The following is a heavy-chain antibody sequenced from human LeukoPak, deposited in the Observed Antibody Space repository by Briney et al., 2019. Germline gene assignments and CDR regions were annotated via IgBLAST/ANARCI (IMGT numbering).Heavy chain of an antibody. CDR3: ARSYSIGWYGNYYFDY. CDR2: IIPIFGAA. J-gene: IGHJ4*02. Sequence: SVQVSCQASGGTFRSYAISWVRPAPGQGLACMGRIIPIFGAANYAQKFKGRVTITTDESTSTAYMELSSLRSEDTAVYYCARSYSIGWYGNYYFDYWGQGTLVTVSS. D-gene: IGHD6-19*01. CDR1: GGTFRSYA. V-gene: IGHV1-69*05.